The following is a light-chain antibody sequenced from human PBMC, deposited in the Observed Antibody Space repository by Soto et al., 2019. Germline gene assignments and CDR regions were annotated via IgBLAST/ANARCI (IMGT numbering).Light chain of an antibody. CDR3: QKCKVAPFT. CDR1: QDIGNF. J-gene: IGKJ4*01. CDR2: AAS. Sequence: ILMTQSPSSLSAFVGDRVTITCRASQDIGNFLAWYQQKPGKVPKLLIYAASTLQSGVPSRFSGSGSGTDFTLTISSLRPEDVATYYCQKCKVAPFTLGGGTKVDIK. V-gene: IGKV1-27*01.